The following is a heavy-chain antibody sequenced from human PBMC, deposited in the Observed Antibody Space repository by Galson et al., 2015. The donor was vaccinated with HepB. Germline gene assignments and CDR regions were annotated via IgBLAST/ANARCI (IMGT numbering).Heavy chain of an antibody. V-gene: IGHV3-21*01. D-gene: IGHD1-26*01. CDR1: GFTFSSYS. J-gene: IGHJ6*02. CDR3: ARPIVGGSYYYYGMDL. CDR2: IDTSSHDI. Sequence: SLRLSCAASGFTFSSYSMNWVRQAPGKGLEWVSSIDTSSHDIYYADSLRGRFSISRDNAKNSLYLQMNSLRAEDTAVYYCARPIVGGSYYYYGMDLWGQGTTVTVSS.